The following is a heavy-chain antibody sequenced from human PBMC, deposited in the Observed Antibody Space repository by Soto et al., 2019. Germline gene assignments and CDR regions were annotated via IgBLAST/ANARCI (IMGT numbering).Heavy chain of an antibody. D-gene: IGHD3-16*01. V-gene: IGHV1-69*08. CDR3: ARGLGGRMDD. Sequence: QVQLVQSGAEVKKPGSSVRVSCKASGTISSSYTIDWVRQAPGQGLEWMGRIIPILGETNSAQKFQGRVTLTADKSTNAAYMKLNSLRLEDTALYYCARGLGGRMDDWGQGTPVTVSS. CDR2: IIPILGET. CDR1: GTISSSYT. J-gene: IGHJ6*02.